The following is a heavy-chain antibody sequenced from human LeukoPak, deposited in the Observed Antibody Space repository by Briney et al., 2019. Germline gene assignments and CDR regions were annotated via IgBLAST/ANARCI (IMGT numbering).Heavy chain of an antibody. V-gene: IGHV4-34*01. CDR1: GGSFSGYY. D-gene: IGHD3-3*01. CDR2: INHSGST. Sequence: SETLSLTCAVYGGSFSGYYWSWIRQPPGKGLEWIGEINHSGSTNYNPSLKSRVTISVDTSKNQFSLKLSSVTAADTAVYYCARHPDEYYDFWSGFFDPWGQGTLVTVSS. J-gene: IGHJ5*02. CDR3: ARHPDEYYDFWSGFFDP.